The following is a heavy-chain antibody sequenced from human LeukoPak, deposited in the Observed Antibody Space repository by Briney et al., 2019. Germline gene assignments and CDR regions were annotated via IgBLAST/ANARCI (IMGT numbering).Heavy chain of an antibody. Sequence: GGSLRLSCAASGFSFSDYYMHWVRQAPGKGLEWVSAISGSGGSTYYADSVKGRFTISRDNSKNTLYLQMNSLRAEDTAVYYCAKDRLNFDYWGQGTLVTVSS. J-gene: IGHJ4*02. CDR1: GFSFSDYY. CDR3: AKDRLNFDY. V-gene: IGHV3-23*01. CDR2: ISGSGGST.